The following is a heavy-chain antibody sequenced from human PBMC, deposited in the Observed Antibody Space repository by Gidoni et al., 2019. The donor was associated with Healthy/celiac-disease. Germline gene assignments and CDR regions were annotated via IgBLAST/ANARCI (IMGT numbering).Heavy chain of an antibody. CDR1: GGTFSSYA. J-gene: IGHJ5*02. V-gene: IGHV1-69*04. CDR3: ALTVRGVPASWFDP. Sequence: QVQLVQSGAEVKKPGSSVKVSCKASGGTFSSYAISWVRQAPGQGLEWMGRIIPILGIANYAQKFQGRVTITADKSTSTAYMELSSLRSEDTAVYYCALTVRGVPASWFDPWGQGTLVTVSS. CDR2: IIPILGIA. D-gene: IGHD3-10*01.